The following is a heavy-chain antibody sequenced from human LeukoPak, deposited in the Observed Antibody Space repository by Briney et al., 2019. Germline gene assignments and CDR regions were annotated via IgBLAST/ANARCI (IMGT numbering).Heavy chain of an antibody. CDR3: ARVGCDSSGRGQMGRFDY. CDR2: ISTYNGYT. J-gene: IGHJ4*02. D-gene: IGHD3-22*01. V-gene: IGHV1-18*01. CDR1: GYTFTSYG. Sequence: ASVKVSCKASGYTFTSYGISWVRQALGQGLEWMGWISTYNGYTNYAQKLQGRVTMTTDTSTSTAYMELRSLRSDDTAVYYCARVGCDSSGRGQMGRFDYWGQGTLVTVSS.